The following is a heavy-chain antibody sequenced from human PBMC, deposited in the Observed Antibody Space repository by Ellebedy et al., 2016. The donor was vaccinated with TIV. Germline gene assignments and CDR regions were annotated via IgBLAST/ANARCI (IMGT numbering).Heavy chain of an antibody. CDR2: ISAYNGNT. CDR3: ARDRVHSSSWYRRSDYYGMDV. CDR1: GYTFTSYG. J-gene: IGHJ6*02. Sequence: ASVKVSCXASGYTFTSYGISWVRQAPGQGLEWMGWISAYNGNTNYAQKLQGRVTMTTDTSTSTAYMELRSLRSDDTAVYYCARDRVHSSSWYRRSDYYGMDVWGQGTTVTVSS. D-gene: IGHD6-13*01. V-gene: IGHV1-18*01.